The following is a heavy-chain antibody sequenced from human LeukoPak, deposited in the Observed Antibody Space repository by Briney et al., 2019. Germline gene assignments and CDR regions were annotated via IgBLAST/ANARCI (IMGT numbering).Heavy chain of an antibody. D-gene: IGHD3-9*01. CDR3: ARVLTGYGSWFDP. CDR2: MNPNSGNT. V-gene: IGHV1-8*01. J-gene: IGHJ5*02. CDR1: GYTFTSYD. Sequence: ASVKVSCKASGYTFTSYDINWVRQATGQGLEWMGWMNPNSGNTGYAQKFQGRVTMTRNTSISTAYMELRSLRSDDTAVYYCARVLTGYGSWFDPWGQGTLVTVSS.